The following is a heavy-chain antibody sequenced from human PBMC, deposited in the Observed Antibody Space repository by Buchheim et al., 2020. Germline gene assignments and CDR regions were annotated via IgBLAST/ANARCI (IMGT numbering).Heavy chain of an antibody. CDR2: INPNSGGT. CDR3: ARVPAATYYYGMDV. V-gene: IGHV1-2*02. D-gene: IGHD2-2*01. J-gene: IGHJ6*02. CDR1: GGTFSSYT. Sequence: QVQLVQSGAEVKKPGSSVKVSCKASGGTFSSYTISWVRQAPGQGLEWMGWINPNSGGTNYAQKFQGRVTMTRDTSISTAYMELSRLRSDDTAVYYCARVPAATYYYGMDVWGQGTT.